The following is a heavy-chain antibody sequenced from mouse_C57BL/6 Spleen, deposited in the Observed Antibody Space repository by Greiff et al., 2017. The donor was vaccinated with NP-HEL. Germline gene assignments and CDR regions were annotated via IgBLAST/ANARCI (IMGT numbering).Heavy chain of an antibody. CDR1: GFTFSDYG. Sequence: EVKLVESGGGLVKPGGSLKLSCAASGFTFSDYGMHWVRQAPEKGLEWVAYISSGRSTIYYADTVKGRFTISRDNDKNTLFLQMTSLRSEVTAMYYCARTPGAYWGQGTLVTVSA. CDR2: ISSGRSTI. V-gene: IGHV5-17*01. J-gene: IGHJ3*01. CDR3: ARTPGAY.